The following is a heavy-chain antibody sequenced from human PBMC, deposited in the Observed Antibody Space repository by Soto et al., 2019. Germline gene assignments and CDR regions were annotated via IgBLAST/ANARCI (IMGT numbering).Heavy chain of an antibody. V-gene: IGHV4-39*01. CDR1: GGSISSSSYY. D-gene: IGHD6-6*01. CDR2: IYYSGST. J-gene: IGHJ4*02. Sequence: PSETLALTCTVSGGSISSSSYYWGWIRQPPGKGLEWIGSIYYSGSTYYNPSLKSRVTISVDTSKNQFSLKLSSVTAADTAVYYCARLEYSSPDYWGQGTLVTXSS. CDR3: ARLEYSSPDY.